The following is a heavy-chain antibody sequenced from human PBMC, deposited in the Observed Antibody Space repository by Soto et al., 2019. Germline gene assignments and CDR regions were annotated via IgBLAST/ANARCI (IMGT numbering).Heavy chain of an antibody. CDR2: ISAYNGNT. CDR1: GYTFSNYH. J-gene: IGHJ4*02. V-gene: IGHV1-18*01. Sequence: QIQLVQSGAEVKKPGASVKVSCKASGYTFSNYHITWMRQAPGQGLEWMGWISAYNGNTNYAQNLQGRVTMTTDPSTSTAYMEPRSLRSDDTAVYYCARDLPPVDYWGQGTLVTVSS. CDR3: ARDLPPVDY.